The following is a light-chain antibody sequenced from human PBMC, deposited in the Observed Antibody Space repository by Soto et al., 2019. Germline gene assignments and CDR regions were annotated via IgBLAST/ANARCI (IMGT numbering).Light chain of an antibody. Sequence: IVLTQSPGTLSLSPGERATLSCRASQSVSSSYLACYQQKPGQAPRLLIYGASSRATGIPDRFSGSGSGTDFTLTISRLEPEDFAMYYCQQYGSSLLTFGQGTRLEIK. CDR2: GAS. CDR3: QQYGSSLLT. CDR1: QSVSSSY. V-gene: IGKV3-20*01. J-gene: IGKJ5*01.